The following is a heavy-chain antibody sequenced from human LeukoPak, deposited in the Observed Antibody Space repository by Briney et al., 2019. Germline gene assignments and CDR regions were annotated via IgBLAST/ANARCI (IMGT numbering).Heavy chain of an antibody. CDR3: VGSYYGDYVRDY. CDR2: LYSNDRT. CDR1: GFTVSSSY. D-gene: IGHD4-17*01. V-gene: IGHV3-66*02. J-gene: IGHJ4*02. Sequence: GGSLRLSCAASGFTVSSSYMSWVRQAPGKGLEWVSVLYSNDRTYYADSVKGRFATFRDNSKNTLYLQMDSLRAEDAAVYYCVGSYYGDYVRDYWGQGTLVTVSS.